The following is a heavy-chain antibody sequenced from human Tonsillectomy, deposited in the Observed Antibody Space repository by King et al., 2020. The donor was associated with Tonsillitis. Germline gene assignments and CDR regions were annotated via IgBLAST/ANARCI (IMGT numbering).Heavy chain of an antibody. CDR3: ARDLSTKYTRDY. D-gene: IGHD2-2*02. CDR2: ISYDGSNK. Sequence: VQLVESGGGVVQPGRSLRLSCAASGFTFSSYGMHWVRQAPGKGLQWVAGISYDGSNKFYPDSVKGRITISRDNSKNTLYLQMNSLRAEDTAVYHCARDLSTKYTRDYWGQGTLVTVSS. CDR1: GFTFSSYG. V-gene: IGHV3-33*05. J-gene: IGHJ4*02.